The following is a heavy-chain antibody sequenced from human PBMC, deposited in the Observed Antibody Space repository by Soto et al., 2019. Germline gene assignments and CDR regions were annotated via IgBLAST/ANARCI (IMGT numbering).Heavy chain of an antibody. CDR2: ISWNSGSR. CDR3: ATDFLGAIAGRTGAFDI. J-gene: IGHJ3*02. V-gene: IGHV3-9*01. D-gene: IGHD6-6*01. CDR1: GFTFDDYA. Sequence: GGSLRLSCAASGFTFDDYAMHWVRQAPGKGREWVSGISWNSGSRGYADSVKGRFTISRDNAKNSLYLQMNSLRAEDTALYYCATDFLGAIAGRTGAFDIWGQGTMVNVSS.